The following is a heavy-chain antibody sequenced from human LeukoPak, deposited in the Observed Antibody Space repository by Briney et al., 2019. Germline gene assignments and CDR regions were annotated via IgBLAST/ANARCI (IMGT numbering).Heavy chain of an antibody. V-gene: IGHV3-7*04. CDR2: IEQDGSEK. D-gene: IGHD2-2*01. CDR3: ARGYCSSTSCYGWGDY. CDR1: GFTFSSYW. Sequence: GGSLRLPCAASGFTFSSYWMSWVRQAPGKGLEWVANIEQDGSEKYYVDSVKGRFTISRDNAKNSLYLQMNSLRAEDTAVYYCARGYCSSTSCYGWGDYWGQGTLVTVSS. J-gene: IGHJ4*02.